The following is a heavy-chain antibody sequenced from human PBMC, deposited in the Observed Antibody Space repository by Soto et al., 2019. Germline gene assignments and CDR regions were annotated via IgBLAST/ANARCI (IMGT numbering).Heavy chain of an antibody. CDR2: INHSGST. CDR3: ARLHLGELSLGTYAFDI. Sequence: SETLSLTCAVYGGSFSGYYWSWIRQPPGKGLEWIGEINHSGSTNYNPSLKSRVTISVDTSKNQFSLKLSSVTAADTAVYYCARLHLGELSLGTYAFDIWGQGTMVTVSS. D-gene: IGHD3-16*02. J-gene: IGHJ3*02. CDR1: GGSFSGYY. V-gene: IGHV4-34*01.